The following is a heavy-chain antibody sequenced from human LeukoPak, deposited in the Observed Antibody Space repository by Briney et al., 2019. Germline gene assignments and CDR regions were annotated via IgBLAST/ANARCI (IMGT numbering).Heavy chain of an antibody. D-gene: IGHD3-16*01. V-gene: IGHV3-30*02. J-gene: IGHJ4*02. Sequence: GTSLRLSCEASGFAFGSYAMHWIRQAPGKGLEWVAFIRNDGSIIYNADSVKGRFTISRDNSKNTLYLQMNSLRADDTAVYYCAKDTPLCYFDYWGQGTLVTVSS. CDR2: IRNDGSII. CDR3: AKDTPLCYFDY. CDR1: GFAFGSYA.